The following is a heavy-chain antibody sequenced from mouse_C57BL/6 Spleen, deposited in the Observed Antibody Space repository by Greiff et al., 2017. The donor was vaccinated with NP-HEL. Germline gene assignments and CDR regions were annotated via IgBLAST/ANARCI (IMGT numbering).Heavy chain of an antibody. CDR1: GFTFSDYG. J-gene: IGHJ1*03. V-gene: IGHV5-17*01. CDR2: ISSGSSTI. Sequence: EVQLQESGGGLVKPGGSLKLSCAASGFTFSDYGMHWVRQAPEKGLEWVAYISSGSSTIYYADTVKGRFTISRDNAKNTLFLQMTSLRSEDTAMYYCAREIYYDYDWYFDVWGTGTTVTVSS. D-gene: IGHD2-4*01. CDR3: AREIYYDYDWYFDV.